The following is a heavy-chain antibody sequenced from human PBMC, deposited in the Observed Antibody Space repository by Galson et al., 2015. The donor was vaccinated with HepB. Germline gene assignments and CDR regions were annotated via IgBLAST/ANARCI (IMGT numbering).Heavy chain of an antibody. CDR3: ARDSVGGIAACPFSFDY. Sequence: SLRLSCAASGFTFSSYGMHWVRQAPGKGLEWVAVISYDGSNKYYADSVKGRFTISRDNAKNSLYLQMNSLRAEDTAVYYCARDSVGGIAACPFSFDYWGQGTLVTVPS. CDR2: ISYDGSNK. J-gene: IGHJ4*02. D-gene: IGHD6-6*01. V-gene: IGHV3-30*03. CDR1: GFTFSSYG.